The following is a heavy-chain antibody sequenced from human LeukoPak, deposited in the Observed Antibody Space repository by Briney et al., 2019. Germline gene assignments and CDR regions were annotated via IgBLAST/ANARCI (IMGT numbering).Heavy chain of an antibody. CDR1: GYTFTSYG. D-gene: IGHD3-22*01. V-gene: IGHV1-18*01. CDR3: ARGPYYYDSSGYYFRWYFDL. J-gene: IGHJ2*01. CDR2: ISAYNGNT. Sequence: ASVKVSCKASGYTFTSYGIGWVRQAPGQGLEWMGWISAYNGNTNYAQKLQGRVTMTTDTSTSTAYMELRSLRSDDTAVYYCARGPYYYDSSGYYFRWYFDLWGRGTLVTVSS.